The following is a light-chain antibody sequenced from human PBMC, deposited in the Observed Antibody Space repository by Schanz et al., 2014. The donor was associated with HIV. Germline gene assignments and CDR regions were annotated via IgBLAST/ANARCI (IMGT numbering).Light chain of an antibody. CDR2: GAS. J-gene: IGKJ4*01. V-gene: IGKV3-11*01. CDR1: QSVSSD. CDR3: QQRSNWPPLT. Sequence: EIVLTQSPGTLSLSPGERATLSCRARQSVSSDLAWYQQKPGQAPRLLISGASSRATGIPDRFSGSGSGTDFTLTISSLEPEDFAVYYCQQRSNWPPLTFGGGTKVEIK.